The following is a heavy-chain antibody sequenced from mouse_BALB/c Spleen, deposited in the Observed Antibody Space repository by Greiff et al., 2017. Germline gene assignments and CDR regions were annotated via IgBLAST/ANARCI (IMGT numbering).Heavy chain of an antibody. CDR2: IRNKANGYTT. J-gene: IGHJ3*01. CDR1: GFTFTDYY. V-gene: IGHV7-3*02. D-gene: IGHD2-14*01. Sequence: EVKLQESGGGLVQPGGSLRLSCATSGFTFTDYYMSWVRQPPGKALEWLGFIRNKANGYTTEYSASVKGRFTISRDNSQSILYLQMNTLRAEDSATYYCARDEPYYRDAYWGQGTLVTVSA. CDR3: ARDEPYYRDAY.